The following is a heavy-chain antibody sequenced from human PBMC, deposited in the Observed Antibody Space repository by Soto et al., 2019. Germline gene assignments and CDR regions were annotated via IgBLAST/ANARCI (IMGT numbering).Heavy chain of an antibody. CDR3: ASIGVEMATYTAFRPELQYFQH. Sequence: SVKVSCKASGGTFTSFAISWVRQAPGQGLEWMGGIIPIFGTASYAQKFQGRVTITADKSTSTAYMELSSLRSEDTAVYYCASIGVEMATYTAFRPELQYFQHWGQGTLVTVSS. D-gene: IGHD1-7*01. CDR2: IIPIFGTA. J-gene: IGHJ1*01. V-gene: IGHV1-69*06. CDR1: GGTFTSFA.